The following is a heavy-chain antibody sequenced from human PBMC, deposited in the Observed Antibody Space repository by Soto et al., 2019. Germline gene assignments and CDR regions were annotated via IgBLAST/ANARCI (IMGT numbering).Heavy chain of an antibody. D-gene: IGHD3-10*01. CDR2: INHSGST. V-gene: IGHV4-34*01. CDR1: GGSFGGYY. CDR3: ARGHRYYGSGSYGYYYGMDV. Sequence: PSETLSLTCAVYGGSFGGYYWSWIGQPPGKGLEWIGEINHSGSTNYNPSLKSRVTISVDTSKNQFSLKLSSVTAADTAVYYCARGHRYYGSGSYGYYYGMDVWGQGTAVT. J-gene: IGHJ6*02.